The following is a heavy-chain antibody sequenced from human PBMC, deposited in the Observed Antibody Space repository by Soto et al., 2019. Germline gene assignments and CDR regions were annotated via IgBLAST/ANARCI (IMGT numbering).Heavy chain of an antibody. Sequence: GESLKISCRGSGYSFDRYWIGWVRQMPGKGLEWMGRIDPSDSYTNYSPSFQGHVTISAYKSISTAYLQWSSLKASDTAMYYCARHDRVLYYDSSGYFRSWGQGTLVTVSS. CDR2: IDPSDSYT. D-gene: IGHD3-22*01. CDR1: GYSFDRYW. CDR3: ARHDRVLYYDSSGYFRS. V-gene: IGHV5-10-1*01. J-gene: IGHJ5*02.